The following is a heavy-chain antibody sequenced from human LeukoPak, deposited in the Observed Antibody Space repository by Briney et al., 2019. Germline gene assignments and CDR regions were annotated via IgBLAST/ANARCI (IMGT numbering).Heavy chain of an antibody. CDR1: GFSFSRSW. CDR2: ISGSGGST. D-gene: IGHD3-10*01. Sequence: GGSLRLSCVASGFSFSRSWMTWVRQAPGKGLEWVSAISGSGGSTYYADSVKGRFTISRDNSKNTLYLQMNSLRAEDTAVYYCAKSSSSMVRGVIGSHNWFDPWGQGTLVTVSS. J-gene: IGHJ5*02. V-gene: IGHV3-23*01. CDR3: AKSSSSMVRGVIGSHNWFDP.